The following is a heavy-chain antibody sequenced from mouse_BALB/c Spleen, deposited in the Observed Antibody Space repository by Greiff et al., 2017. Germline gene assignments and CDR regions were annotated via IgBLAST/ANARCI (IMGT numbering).Heavy chain of an antibody. J-gene: IGHJ2*01. CDR2: INPSTGYT. V-gene: IGHV1-7*01. Sequence: QVQLQQSGAELAKPGASVKMSCKASGYTFTSYWMHWVKQRPGQGLEWIGYINPSTGYTEYNQKFKDKATLTADKSSSTAYMQLSSLTSEDSAVYYCARNYGKTYFDYWGQGTTLTVSS. CDR3: ARNYGKTYFDY. CDR1: GYTFTSYW. D-gene: IGHD2-1*01.